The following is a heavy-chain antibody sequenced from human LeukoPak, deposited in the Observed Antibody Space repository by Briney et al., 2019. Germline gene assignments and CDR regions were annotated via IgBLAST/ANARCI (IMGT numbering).Heavy chain of an antibody. CDR1: GGSTSSGDYY. D-gene: IGHD3-10*01. CDR3: ARGLWFGDLNWFDP. V-gene: IGHV4-61*02. J-gene: IGHJ5*02. CDR2: IYTSGST. Sequence: PSETQSLTCTVSGGSTSSGDYYWGWIRQPAGQGLEWIGRIYTSGSTNYNPSLKSRVTMSVDASKNQFSLKLSSVTAADTAVYYCARGLWFGDLNWFDPWGQGTLVTVSS.